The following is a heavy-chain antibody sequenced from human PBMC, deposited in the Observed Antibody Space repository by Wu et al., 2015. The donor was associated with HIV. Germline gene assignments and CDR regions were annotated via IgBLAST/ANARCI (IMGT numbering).Heavy chain of an antibody. V-gene: IGHV1-2*02. CDR1: GYTFTGYY. CDR2: INPNSGGT. CDR3: ARGFWSGYYSLPIDY. Sequence: QVQLVQSGAEVKKPGASVKVSCKTSGYTFTGYYMYWVRQAPGQGLEWMGWINPNSGGTNYAQKFQGRVTMTRDTSISTAYMELRRLRSDDTAVYYCARGFWSGYYSLPIDYWGQGTLVTVSS. D-gene: IGHD3-3*01. J-gene: IGHJ4*02.